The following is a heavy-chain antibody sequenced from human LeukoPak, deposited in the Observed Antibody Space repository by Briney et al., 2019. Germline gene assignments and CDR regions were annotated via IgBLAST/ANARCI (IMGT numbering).Heavy chain of an antibody. Sequence: GGSLRLSXAASGFTVSSYYMTWVRQAPGKGLEWVSVIYSGGSTYYAEPVKCRFAISSDKSKKTLYLLRNSLRAEDTAGYYCASTVSGFGEVNYWGQGTLVTVSS. CDR3: ASTVSGFGEVNY. J-gene: IGHJ4*02. V-gene: IGHV3-66*01. CDR2: IYSGGST. D-gene: IGHD3-10*01. CDR1: GFTVSSYY.